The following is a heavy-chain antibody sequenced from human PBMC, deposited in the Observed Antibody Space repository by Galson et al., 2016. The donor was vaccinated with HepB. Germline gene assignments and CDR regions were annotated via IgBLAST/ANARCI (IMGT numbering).Heavy chain of an antibody. CDR2: IYYSGTS. Sequence: TLSLTCTVSGSSISSSYYWAWIRQPPGKGLEWIASIYYSGTSYYKPSLTSRVTISVDTSKSQFSLKVRSVTAADTAVYYCARHAGTSYENYYMDVWGRGTTVAVSS. CDR3: ARHAGTSYENYYMDV. CDR1: GSSISSSYY. J-gene: IGHJ6*03. D-gene: IGHD1-7*01. V-gene: IGHV4-39*01.